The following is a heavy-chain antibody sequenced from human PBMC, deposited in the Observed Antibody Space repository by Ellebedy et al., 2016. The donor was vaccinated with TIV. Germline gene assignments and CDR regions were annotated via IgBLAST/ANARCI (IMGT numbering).Heavy chain of an antibody. CDR1: GFTFDDST. Sequence: PGGSLRLSCAASGFTFDDSTMNWVRPAPGKGLEWVSGISKNSKSIGHAESVKGRFTISRDNAKNSMYLPMHGLRAEDTALYYCAKDVTYSSAFRAFDMWGQGTMVTVSS. CDR3: AKDVTYSSAFRAFDM. V-gene: IGHV3-9*01. J-gene: IGHJ3*02. D-gene: IGHD6-19*01. CDR2: ISKNSKSI.